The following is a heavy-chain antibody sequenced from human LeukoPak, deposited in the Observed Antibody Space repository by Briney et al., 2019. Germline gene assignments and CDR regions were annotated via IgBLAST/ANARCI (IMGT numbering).Heavy chain of an antibody. CDR1: GGSISSGGYY. Sequence: PSETLSLTCTVSGGSISSGGYYWSWIRQPPGRGLEWIGYIYHSGSTYYNPSLKSRVTISVDRSKNQFSLKLSSVTAADTAVYYCARDVPYTAMAWAFDIWGQGTMVTVSS. CDR2: IYHSGST. D-gene: IGHD5-18*01. J-gene: IGHJ3*02. V-gene: IGHV4-30-2*01. CDR3: ARDVPYTAMAWAFDI.